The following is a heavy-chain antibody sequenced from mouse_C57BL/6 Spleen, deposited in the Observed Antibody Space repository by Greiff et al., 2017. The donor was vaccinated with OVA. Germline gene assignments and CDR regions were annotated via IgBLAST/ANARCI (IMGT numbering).Heavy chain of an antibody. Sequence: QVQLQQSGAELARPGASVKLSCKASGYTFTSYGISWVKQRTGQGLEWIGVIYPRSGNTYYNEKFKGKATLTADKSSSTAYMELRSLTSEDSAVYFCARGMGGNYPWFAYWGQGTLVTVSA. CDR2: IYPRSGNT. J-gene: IGHJ3*01. CDR1: GYTFTSYG. V-gene: IGHV1-81*01. D-gene: IGHD2-1*01. CDR3: ARGMGGNYPWFAY.